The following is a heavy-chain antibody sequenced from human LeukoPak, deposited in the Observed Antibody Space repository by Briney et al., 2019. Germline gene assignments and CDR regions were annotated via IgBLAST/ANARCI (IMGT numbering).Heavy chain of an antibody. CDR2: ISGDGGST. CDR3: AKIGGYYDSSGSFDY. CDR1: GFTFSSYA. V-gene: IGHV3-43*02. J-gene: IGHJ4*02. Sequence: GGSLRLSCAASGFTFSSYAMSWVRQAPGKGLEWVSLISGDGGSTYYADSVKGRFTISRDNSKNSLYLQMNSLRTEDTALYYCAKIGGYYDSSGSFDYWGQGTLVTVSS. D-gene: IGHD3-22*01.